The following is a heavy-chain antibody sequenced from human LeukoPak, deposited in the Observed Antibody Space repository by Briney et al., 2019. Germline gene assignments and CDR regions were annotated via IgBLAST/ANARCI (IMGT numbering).Heavy chain of an antibody. CDR2: IYYSGST. Sequence: SETLSLTCTVSGGSISSGDYYWSWIRQPPGKGLEWIGYIYYSGSTYYNPSLKSRVTISVDTSKNQFSLKLSSVTAADTAVYYCARVEMATRGVDYWGQGTLVTVSS. D-gene: IGHD5-24*01. J-gene: IGHJ4*02. V-gene: IGHV4-30-4*02. CDR3: ARVEMATRGVDY. CDR1: GGSISSGDYY.